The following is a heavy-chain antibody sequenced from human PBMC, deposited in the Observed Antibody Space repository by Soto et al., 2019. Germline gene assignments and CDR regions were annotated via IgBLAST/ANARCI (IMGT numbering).Heavy chain of an antibody. D-gene: IGHD3-10*01. CDR2: INHSGST. Sequence: SDTLSLTCAVYGGSLSGYYWSWIRQPPGKGLEWIGEINHSGSTDYNPSLKSRVTISVDTSKNQFSLKLSSVTAADTAVYYCARVWGGACDIWGQGTMVTVS. V-gene: IGHV4-34*01. CDR1: GGSLSGYY. J-gene: IGHJ3*02. CDR3: ARVWGGACDI.